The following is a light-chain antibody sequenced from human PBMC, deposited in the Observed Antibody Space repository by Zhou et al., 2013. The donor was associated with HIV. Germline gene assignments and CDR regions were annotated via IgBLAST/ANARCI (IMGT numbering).Light chain of an antibody. CDR3: LQHNSYPFT. V-gene: IGKV1-39*01. J-gene: IGKJ3*01. Sequence: DIQMTQSPSSLSASVGARVTITCRASQSISTYVNWYEQKPGKAPKLLIYAASNLQSGVPSRFSGSGSGTDFTLTISSLQPEDFATYYCLQHNSYPFTFGPGTKVDIK. CDR2: AAS. CDR1: QSISTY.